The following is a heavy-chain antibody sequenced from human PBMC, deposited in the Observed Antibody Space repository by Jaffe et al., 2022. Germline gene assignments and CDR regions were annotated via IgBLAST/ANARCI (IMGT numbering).Heavy chain of an antibody. CDR3: ARDSGSSGWYEYNWFDP. D-gene: IGHD6-19*01. Sequence: QVQLQESGPGLVKPSQTLSLTCTVSGGSISSGSYYWSWIRQPAGKGLEWIGRIYTSGSTNYNPSLKSRVTISVDTSKNQFSLKLSSVTAADTAVYYCARDSGSSGWYEYNWFDPWGQGTLVTVSS. V-gene: IGHV4-61*02. CDR1: GGSISSGSYY. J-gene: IGHJ5*02. CDR2: IYTSGST.